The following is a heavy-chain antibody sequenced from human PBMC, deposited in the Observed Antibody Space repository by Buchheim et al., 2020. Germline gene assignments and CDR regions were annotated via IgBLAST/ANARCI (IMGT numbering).Heavy chain of an antibody. Sequence: EVQLLESGGGLVQPGGSLRLSCAASGFTFSSYAMSWVRQAPGKGLEWVSAISAGSGGLYYADSVKGRFTVSRDNSNNMLYLQMNGLRAEDTATYYCAKYDVIAVGGILQEKTIDYWGQGT. J-gene: IGHJ4*02. CDR2: ISAGSGGL. CDR1: GFTFSSYA. CDR3: AKYDVIAVGGILQEKTIDY. D-gene: IGHD6-19*01. V-gene: IGHV3-23*01.